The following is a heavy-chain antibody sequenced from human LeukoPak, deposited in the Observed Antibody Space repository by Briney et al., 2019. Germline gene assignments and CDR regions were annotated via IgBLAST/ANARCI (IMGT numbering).Heavy chain of an antibody. J-gene: IGHJ4*02. CDR3: LRSYDY. CDR1: GFTLSSYW. Sequence: GGSLRLSCAASGFTLSSYWMYWVSQAPGKGLVWVSRINSDGTNTDYADSVKGRFTISRDNAKNMVYLQMNSLSADDTAVYYCLRSYDYWGQGTLVTVSS. V-gene: IGHV3-74*01. CDR2: INSDGTNT.